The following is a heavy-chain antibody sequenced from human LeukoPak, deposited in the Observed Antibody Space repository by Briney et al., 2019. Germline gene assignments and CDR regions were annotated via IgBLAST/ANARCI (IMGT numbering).Heavy chain of an antibody. CDR1: GYTFTGYY. D-gene: IGHD3-22*01. CDR2: INPNSGGT. Sequence: ASVKVSCKASGYTFTGYYMHWVRQAPGQGLEWMGWINPNSGGTNYAQKFQGRVTMTRDTSISTAYMELSWLRSDDTAVYYCARVMWLPTDAFDIWGQGTMVTVSS. V-gene: IGHV1-2*02. CDR3: ARVMWLPTDAFDI. J-gene: IGHJ3*02.